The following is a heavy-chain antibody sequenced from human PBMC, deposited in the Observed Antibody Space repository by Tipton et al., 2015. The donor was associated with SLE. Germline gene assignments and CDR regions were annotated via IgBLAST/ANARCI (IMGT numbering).Heavy chain of an antibody. D-gene: IGHD2-15*01. CDR3: ARRLGVLVVAGDAFDI. V-gene: IGHV5-51*01. J-gene: IGHJ3*02. Sequence: VQLVQSGPEVKKPGESLKISCKGSGYTFTSYWIGWVRQMPGKGLEWMGIIYPDDSDTRYGPSFQGQVTISADKSISTAYLQWSSLQASDAAMYYFARRLGVLVVAGDAFDIWGQGTMVTVSS. CDR1: GYTFTSYW. CDR2: IYPDDSDT.